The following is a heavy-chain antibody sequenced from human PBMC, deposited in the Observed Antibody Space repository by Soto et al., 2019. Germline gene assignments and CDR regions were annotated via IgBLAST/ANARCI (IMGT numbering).Heavy chain of an antibody. V-gene: IGHV4-34*01. J-gene: IGHJ4*02. CDR2: INHSGST. CDR1: GGSFSGYY. CDR3: ARVARYSSSFDY. Sequence: LRETLSLTCAVDGGSFSGYYWSWIRQPPGKGLEWIGEINHSGSTNYNPSLKSRVTISVDTSKNQFSLKLSSVTAADTAVYYCARVARYSSSFDYWGQGTLVTVSS. D-gene: IGHD6-13*01.